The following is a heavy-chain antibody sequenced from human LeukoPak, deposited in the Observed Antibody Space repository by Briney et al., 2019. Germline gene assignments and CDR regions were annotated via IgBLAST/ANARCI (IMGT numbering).Heavy chain of an antibody. CDR3: ARVPRVVVAARGGYFDY. CDR1: GFTVSSNY. D-gene: IGHD2-15*01. Sequence: GGSLRLSCAASGFTVSSNYMSWVRQAPGKGLEWVSVIYSGGSTYYADSVKGRFTISRDNSKNTLYLQMNSLRAEDTAVYYCARVPRVVVAARGGYFDYWGQGTLVTVSS. CDR2: IYSGGST. V-gene: IGHV3-66*01. J-gene: IGHJ4*02.